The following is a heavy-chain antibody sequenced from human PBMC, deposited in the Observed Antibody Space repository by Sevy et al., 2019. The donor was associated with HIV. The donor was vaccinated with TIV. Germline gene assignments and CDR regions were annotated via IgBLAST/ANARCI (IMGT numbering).Heavy chain of an antibody. CDR1: GGSISSYY. CDR3: ARDGLGYCYYMDV. V-gene: IGHV4-59*01. D-gene: IGHD7-27*01. J-gene: IGHJ6*03. CDR2: IYYSGST. Sequence: SETLSLTCTVSGGSISSYYWSWIRQPPGKGLEWIGYIYYSGSTNYNPSLKSRVTISVDTSKNQFSLKLSSVTAADTAVYYCARDGLGYCYYMDVWGKGTTVTVSS.